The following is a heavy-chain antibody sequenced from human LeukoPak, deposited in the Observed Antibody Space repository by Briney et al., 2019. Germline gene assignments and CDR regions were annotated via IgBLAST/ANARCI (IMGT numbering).Heavy chain of an antibody. V-gene: IGHV3-23*01. CDR2: TGGRGGST. Sequence: GASLRLSCAASGFTFSSYAMSWVRQAPGKGREWVTGTGGRGGSTYYADSVKGRFTISRDNSKNTLYLHMNSLRAEDTAVYYCAKASCSSATCYRFDCWGQGAVVTVSP. CDR3: AKASCSSATCYRFDC. J-gene: IGHJ4*02. D-gene: IGHD2-2*02. CDR1: GFTFSSYA.